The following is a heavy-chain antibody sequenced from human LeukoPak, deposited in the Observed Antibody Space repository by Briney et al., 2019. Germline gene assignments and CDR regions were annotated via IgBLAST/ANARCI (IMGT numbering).Heavy chain of an antibody. Sequence: GGSLRLSCAASGITFSSYAMHWVRQAPGKGLEWVAVISYDGSNKYYVDSVKGRFTISRDNSKNTLYLQMNSLRAEDTAVYYCARVMGRYCSSTSCYVDYWGQGTLVTVSS. D-gene: IGHD2-2*01. CDR2: ISYDGSNK. J-gene: IGHJ4*02. CDR3: ARVMGRYCSSTSCYVDY. CDR1: GITFSSYA. V-gene: IGHV3-30*04.